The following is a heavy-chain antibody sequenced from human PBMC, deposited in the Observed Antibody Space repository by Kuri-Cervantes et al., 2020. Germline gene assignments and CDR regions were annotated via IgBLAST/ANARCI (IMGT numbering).Heavy chain of an antibody. Sequence: GGSLRLSCAASGFTFRNYGMHWVRQGPGKGLDWVALIWYDGSNKYYADSVKGRFTISRDNSKNTLYLQMNSLRAEDTAVYYCAKVSDYYGMDVWGQGTTVTVSS. CDR1: GFTFRNYG. CDR2: IWYDGSNK. CDR3: AKVSDYYGMDV. V-gene: IGHV3-30*02. D-gene: IGHD5/OR15-5a*01. J-gene: IGHJ6*02.